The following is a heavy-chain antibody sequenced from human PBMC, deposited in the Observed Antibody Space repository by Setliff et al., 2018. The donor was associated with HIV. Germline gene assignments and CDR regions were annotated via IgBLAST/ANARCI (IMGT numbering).Heavy chain of an antibody. CDR1: GFTFSSFA. V-gene: IGHV3-30-3*01. Sequence: SLRLSCAASGFTFSSFAMHWVRQAPGKGLEWVAAISYDGSNKYYADSVKGRFTISRDKSKNTLYLQMNSLRVEDTAVYYCARDLAGTPYYYYGMDVWGQGTTVTVSS. CDR2: ISYDGSNK. J-gene: IGHJ6*02. CDR3: ARDLAGTPYYYYGMDV. D-gene: IGHD3-10*01.